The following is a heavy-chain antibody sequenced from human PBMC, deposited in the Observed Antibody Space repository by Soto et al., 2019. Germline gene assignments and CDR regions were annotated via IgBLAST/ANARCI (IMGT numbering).Heavy chain of an antibody. CDR1: GGSVRSGNHF. V-gene: IGHV4-61*01. J-gene: IGHJ6*02. Sequence: SETLSLTCSVSGGSVRSGNHFWNWIRQPPGRGLEWLGYMYYTGVTNYNPSLKSRVSMSVDTSKDHFSLNLTSLTAADTAVYYCARGGEPLGYYGLDVWGQGTTVTVSS. CDR2: MYYTGVT. CDR3: ARGGEPLGYYGLDV.